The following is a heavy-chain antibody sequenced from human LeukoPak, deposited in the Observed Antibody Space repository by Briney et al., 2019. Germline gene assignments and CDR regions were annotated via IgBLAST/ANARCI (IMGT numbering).Heavy chain of an antibody. J-gene: IGHJ4*02. V-gene: IGHV4-39*07. CDR1: GGSISSSSYY. CDR3: ARAPQTPPFDY. CDR2: IYYSGST. Sequence: SETLSLTCTVSGGSISSSSYYWGWIRQPPGKGLEWIGSIYYSGSTYYNPSLKSRVTISVDTSKNQFSLKLSSVTAADTAVYYCARAPQTPPFDYWGQGTLVTVSS.